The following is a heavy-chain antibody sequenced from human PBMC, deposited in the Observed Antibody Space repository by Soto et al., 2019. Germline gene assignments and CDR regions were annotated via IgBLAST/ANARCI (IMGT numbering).Heavy chain of an antibody. CDR3: VGAHALGFSSWFDP. J-gene: IGHJ5*02. Sequence: QVILVQSGAEVQKPGASLKVSCKASGYIFSADDIHWVRQAPGPGLGWLGWINPHNGATNYAHKFLGRATMSADSSASTSYMSLARLKSYDTAVYYCVGAHALGFSSWFDPWGRGTLVTVSS. V-gene: IGHV1-2*07. CDR2: INPHNGAT. D-gene: IGHD3-3*01. CDR1: GYIFSADD.